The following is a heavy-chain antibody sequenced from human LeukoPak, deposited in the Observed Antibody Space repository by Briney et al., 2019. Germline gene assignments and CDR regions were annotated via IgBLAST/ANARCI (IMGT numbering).Heavy chain of an antibody. D-gene: IGHD2-2*01. V-gene: IGHV1-2*02. CDR1: GCTFTVNY. CDR3: TRGAGTSWFDY. J-gene: IGHJ4*02. Sequence: ASVKVSCKPSGCTFTVNYLHWVRQAPGQGLEWVGWMNPNSSVTVYAQNFQGRVTMTRDTSISTAYMELSSLTSDDTAVYYCTRGAGTSWFDYWGQGSLVTVSS. CDR2: MNPNSSVT.